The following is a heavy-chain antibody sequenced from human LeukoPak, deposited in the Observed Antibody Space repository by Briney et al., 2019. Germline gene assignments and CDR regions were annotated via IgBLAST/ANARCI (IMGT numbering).Heavy chain of an antibody. Sequence: ASVKVSCKASGYTFTSYGISWVRQAPGQGLEWMGWISAYNGNTNYAQKLQGRVTMTTDTSTSTAYMELRSRRSDDTAVYYCARVGVEDIVVVPAAAPGVYYFDYWGQGTLVTVSS. CDR1: GYTFTSYG. J-gene: IGHJ4*02. D-gene: IGHD2-2*01. CDR3: ARVGVEDIVVVPAAAPGVYYFDY. CDR2: ISAYNGNT. V-gene: IGHV1-18*01.